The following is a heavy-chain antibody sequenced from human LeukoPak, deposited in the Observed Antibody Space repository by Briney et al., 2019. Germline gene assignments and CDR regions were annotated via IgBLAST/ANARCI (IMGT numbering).Heavy chain of an antibody. CDR3: ARHFDLWPCFDY. D-gene: IGHD2/OR15-2a*01. CDR2: IYYSGST. Sequence: SETLSLTCTVSGGPINSSSYYWGWIRQPPGKGLEWIGSIYYSGSTYDNPSLKSRVTISVDTSKNQFSLMLSSMTAADTAAYYCARHFDLWPCFDYWGQGTLVTVSS. CDR1: GGPINSSSYY. V-gene: IGHV4-39*01. J-gene: IGHJ4*02.